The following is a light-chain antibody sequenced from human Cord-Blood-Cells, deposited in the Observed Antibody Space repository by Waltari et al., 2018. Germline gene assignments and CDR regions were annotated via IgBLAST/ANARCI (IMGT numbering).Light chain of an antibody. Sequence: QSALTQPASVSGSPGQSITISCTGTSSDVGGHNYVSWYQQHPGTAPKLMIYEVSNRPSGVSNRFSGSKSGNTASLTISGLQAEDEADYYCSSYTSSSTYVFGTGTKVTVL. J-gene: IGLJ1*01. CDR2: EVS. V-gene: IGLV2-14*01. CDR3: SSYTSSSTYV. CDR1: SSDVGGHNY.